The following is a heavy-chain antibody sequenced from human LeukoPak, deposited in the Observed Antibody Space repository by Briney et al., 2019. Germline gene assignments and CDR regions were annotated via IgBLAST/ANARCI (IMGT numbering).Heavy chain of an antibody. Sequence: GASVKVSCKASGYTFTGYYMHWVRQAPGQGPEWMGWINPNSGGTNYAQKFQGRVTMTRDTSISTAYMELSRLRSDDTAVYYCARDGNGWDTAMVPSFDPWGQGTLVTVSS. D-gene: IGHD5-18*01. J-gene: IGHJ5*02. V-gene: IGHV1-2*02. CDR2: INPNSGGT. CDR3: ARDGNGWDTAMVPSFDP. CDR1: GYTFTGYY.